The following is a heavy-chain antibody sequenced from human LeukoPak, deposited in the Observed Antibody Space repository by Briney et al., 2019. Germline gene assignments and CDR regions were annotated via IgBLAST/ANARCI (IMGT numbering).Heavy chain of an antibody. CDR1: GFTSSSYE. D-gene: IGHD6-13*01. CDR3: ARVKQQLVAPDY. J-gene: IGHJ4*02. CDR2: ISSSGSTI. V-gene: IGHV3-48*03. Sequence: GGSLRLSCAASGFTSSSYEMNWVRQAPGKGLEWVSYISSSGSTIYYADSVKGRFTISRDNAKNSLYLQMNSLRAEDTAVYYCARVKQQLVAPDYWGQGTLVTVSS.